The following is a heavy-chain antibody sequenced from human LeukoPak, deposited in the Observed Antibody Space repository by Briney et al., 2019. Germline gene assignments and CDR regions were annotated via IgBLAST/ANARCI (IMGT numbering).Heavy chain of an antibody. D-gene: IGHD6-19*01. V-gene: IGHV3-23*01. J-gene: IGHJ4*02. CDR2: ISGSGRTT. Sequence: GGSLRLSCAASGSTFTSYAMSWVRQAPGKGLEWVSTISGSGRTTYYADSVKGRFSISRDNSKNTLFLQMDSLRAEDTAVYYCANTGYSSAWSASGYWGQGTLVTVSS. CDR3: ANTGYSSAWSASGY. CDR1: GSTFTSYA.